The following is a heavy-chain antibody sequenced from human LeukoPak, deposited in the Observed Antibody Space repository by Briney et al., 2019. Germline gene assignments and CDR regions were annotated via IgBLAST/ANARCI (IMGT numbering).Heavy chain of an antibody. CDR1: GHTFTSKW. J-gene: IGHJ4*02. Sequence: GESLKISCKGSGHTFTSKWIGWVRQMPGKGLEWMGIIYPGDSDTRYSPSFQGQVTMSADKSITTAYLQWSSLKASDTAMYYCARLGYCSRGTRYAFDYWGQGTLVTVSS. CDR3: ARLGYCSRGTRYAFDY. CDR2: IYPGDSDT. V-gene: IGHV5-51*01. D-gene: IGHD2-2*01.